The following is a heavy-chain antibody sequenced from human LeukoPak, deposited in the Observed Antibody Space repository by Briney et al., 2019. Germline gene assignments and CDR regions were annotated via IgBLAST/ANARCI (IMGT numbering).Heavy chain of an antibody. CDR1: GFTFSSYW. J-gene: IGHJ6*03. D-gene: IGHD2-2*01. CDR3: ARGDCSSTSCYLYYYYYYMDV. CDR2: INSDGSST. Sequence: AGSLSLSCAASGFTFSSYWMHWVRQAPGKGLVWVSRINSDGSSTSYADSVKGRFTISRDNAKNTLYLQMNSLRAEDTAVYYCARGDCSSTSCYLYYYYYYMDVWGKGTTVTVSS. V-gene: IGHV3-74*01.